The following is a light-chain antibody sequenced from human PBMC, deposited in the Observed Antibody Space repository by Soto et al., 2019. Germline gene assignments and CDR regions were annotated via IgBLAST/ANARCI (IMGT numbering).Light chain of an antibody. Sequence: QAVLTQPASVSGSPGQSITISCTGTSSDVGGYNFVSWYQQHPGKVPLLMIYEVSNRPSGVSNRFSGSKSGNTASLTISGLQAEDESHYYCSSYTTTSTYVVFGGGTKLTVL. CDR1: SSDVGGYNF. V-gene: IGLV2-14*01. CDR2: EVS. J-gene: IGLJ2*01. CDR3: SSYTTTSTYVV.